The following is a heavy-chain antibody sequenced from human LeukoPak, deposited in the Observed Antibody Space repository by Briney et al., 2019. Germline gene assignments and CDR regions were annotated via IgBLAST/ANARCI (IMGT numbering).Heavy chain of an antibody. CDR3: ARGPSGYHNT. CDR2: ISHDAKST. D-gene: IGHD5-12*01. Sequence: HPGGSLRLSCATSGFTFSSYGMHWVRQVPGKGLEWVTVISHDAKSTYHVDSVKGRFTISRDNSKNTLYLQMNSLRAEDTAVYYCARGPSGYHNTGGQGTLVTVSS. CDR1: GFTFSSYG. J-gene: IGHJ4*02. V-gene: IGHV3-33*08.